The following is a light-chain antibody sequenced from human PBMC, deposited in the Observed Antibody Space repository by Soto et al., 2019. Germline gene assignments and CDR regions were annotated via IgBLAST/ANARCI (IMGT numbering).Light chain of an antibody. CDR1: QSVSSSF. CDR3: QQYDSSPWT. Sequence: EIVLTQSPGTLSLSPGERATLSCRASQSVSSSFLAWYQQKHGQAPRLLIYGASSRATGIADRFSGSGSGTDFTLTISRLEPEDFAVYYCQQYDSSPWTFGQGTKVDI. J-gene: IGKJ1*01. CDR2: GAS. V-gene: IGKV3-20*01.